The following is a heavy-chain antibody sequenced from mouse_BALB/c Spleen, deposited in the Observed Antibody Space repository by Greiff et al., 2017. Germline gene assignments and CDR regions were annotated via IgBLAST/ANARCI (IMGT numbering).Heavy chain of an antibody. CDR1: GFSLTSYG. CDR2: IWSGGST. D-gene: IGHD1-1*01. J-gene: IGHJ3*01. CDR3: ASPSYYGSSYWFAY. V-gene: IGHV2-2*02. Sequence: VMLVESGPGLVQPSQSLSITCTVSGFSLTSYGVHWVRQSPGKGLEWLGVIWSGGSTDYNAAFISRLSISKDNSKSQVFFKMNSLQANDTAIYYCASPSYYGSSYWFAYWGQGTLVTVSA.